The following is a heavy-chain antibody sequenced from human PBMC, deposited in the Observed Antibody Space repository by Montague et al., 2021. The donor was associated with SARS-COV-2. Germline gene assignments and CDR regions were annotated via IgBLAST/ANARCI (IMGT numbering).Heavy chain of an antibody. Sequence: SLRLSCAASGFTLSSYEMNWVRQAPGKGLEWVSNMSSSGSTLYYXHSXKGRFTISRDNVKNSLYLQMNSLRAEDTAVYYCAREGRGEQWLVRAFDIWGQGTMVTVSS. CDR2: MSSSGSTL. V-gene: IGHV3-48*03. CDR1: GFTLSSYE. D-gene: IGHD6-19*01. J-gene: IGHJ3*02. CDR3: AREGRGEQWLVRAFDI.